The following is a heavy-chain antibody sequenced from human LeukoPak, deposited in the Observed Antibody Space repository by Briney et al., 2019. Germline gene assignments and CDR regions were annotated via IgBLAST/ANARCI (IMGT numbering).Heavy chain of an antibody. Sequence: ASVKVSCKASGYTFTDSYVHWVRQAPGQGLEWMGIINPSGGSTTYAQKFQGRVTMTRDTSTSTVYMDLSSLRSEDTAVYYCARDIAARPSGFDPWGQGTLVTVSS. D-gene: IGHD6-6*01. CDR2: INPSGGST. CDR3: ARDIAARPSGFDP. V-gene: IGHV1-46*01. CDR1: GYTFTDSY. J-gene: IGHJ5*02.